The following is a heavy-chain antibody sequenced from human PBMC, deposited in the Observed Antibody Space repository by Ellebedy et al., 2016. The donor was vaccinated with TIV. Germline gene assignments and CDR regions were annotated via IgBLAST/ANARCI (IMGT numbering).Heavy chain of an antibody. Sequence: SGPTLVKPTQTLTLTCAFSGFSLSTSGVTVGWIRQPPGKALEWLDVIFWDDDKRYIPSLKSRLTITKDTSKNQVILTMTNMDPVDTATYYCVRSRRGGYSGYDWDYWGQGTLVTVSS. CDR3: VRSRRGGYSGYDWDY. CDR1: GFSLSTSGVT. V-gene: IGHV2-5*02. J-gene: IGHJ4*02. CDR2: IFWDDDK. D-gene: IGHD5-12*01.